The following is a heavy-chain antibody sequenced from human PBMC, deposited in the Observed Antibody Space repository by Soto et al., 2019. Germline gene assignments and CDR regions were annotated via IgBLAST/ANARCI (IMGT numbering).Heavy chain of an antibody. D-gene: IGHD1-1*01. CDR1: GYSFTSYW. CDR2: IDPSDSYT. Sequence: PGESLKISCKGSGYSFTSYWISWVRQMPGKGLEWMGRIDPSDSYTNYSPSFQGHVTISADKSISTAYLQWSSLKASDTAMYYCAKYNWNYDAFDIWGQGTMVTVSS. CDR3: AKYNWNYDAFDI. V-gene: IGHV5-10-1*01. J-gene: IGHJ3*02.